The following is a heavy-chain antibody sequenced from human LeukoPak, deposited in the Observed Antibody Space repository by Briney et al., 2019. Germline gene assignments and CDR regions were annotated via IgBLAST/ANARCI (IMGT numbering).Heavy chain of an antibody. J-gene: IGHJ1*01. CDR1: GGSFSGYY. D-gene: IGHD6-13*01. CDR2: INHSGST. Sequence: SETLSLTCAVYGGSFSGYYWSWIRQPPGKGLEWIGEINHSGSTNYNPSLKSRVTISVDTSKNQFSLKLSSVTAADTAVYYCARVGYSSSWYSAEYFQHWGQGALVTVSS. CDR3: ARVGYSSSWYSAEYFQH. V-gene: IGHV4-34*01.